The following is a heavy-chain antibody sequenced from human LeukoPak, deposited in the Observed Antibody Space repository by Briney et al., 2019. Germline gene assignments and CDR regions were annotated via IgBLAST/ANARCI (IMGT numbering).Heavy chain of an antibody. CDR2: ISHSGST. J-gene: IGHJ4*02. CDR3: ARERVDDYGSDGFDY. V-gene: IGHV4-34*01. D-gene: IGHD4-17*01. CDR1: GGSFRGYY. Sequence: PSETLSLTCAVYGGSFRGYYWSWIRQPPGKGLERMGEISHSGSTNYNPSLKSRVTISVDTSKNQFSLKLSSVTAADTAVYYCARERVDDYGSDGFDYWGQGTLVTVSS.